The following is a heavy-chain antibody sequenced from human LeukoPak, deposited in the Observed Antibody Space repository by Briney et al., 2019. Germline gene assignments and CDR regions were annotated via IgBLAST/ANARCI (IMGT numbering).Heavy chain of an antibody. CDR2: IGTASDT. Sequence: GGSLRLSCAASGFTFSSLDMHWVRQPTGQGLGWVSTIGTASDTYYPGPVEGRFTLSRDNAKNSLYLQMNSLTAGDTAVYYCARGPPRGKYYYMDVWGKGTTVTVSS. D-gene: IGHD1-1*01. CDR3: ARGPPRGKYYYMDV. J-gene: IGHJ6*03. CDR1: GFTFSSLD. V-gene: IGHV3-13*01.